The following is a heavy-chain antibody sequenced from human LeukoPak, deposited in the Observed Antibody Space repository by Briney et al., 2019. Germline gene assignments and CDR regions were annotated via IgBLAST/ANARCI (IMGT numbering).Heavy chain of an antibody. CDR2: VGDSVDAT. V-gene: IGHV3-23*01. D-gene: IGHD2-2*01. CDR1: GFTFSSYG. Sequence: GGSLRLSCAASGFTFSSYGMHWVRQAPGKGLEWVSGVGDSVDATYYGDSVKGRFSISRDNSKNTLYLQMNSLRVEDTAVYYCANGVHQLVQIYGMDVWGRGTTVIVSS. J-gene: IGHJ6*01. CDR3: ANGVHQLVQIYGMDV.